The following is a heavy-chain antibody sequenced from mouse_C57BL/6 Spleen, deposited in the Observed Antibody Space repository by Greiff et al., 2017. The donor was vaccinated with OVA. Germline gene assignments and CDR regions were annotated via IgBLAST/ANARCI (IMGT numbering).Heavy chain of an antibody. J-gene: IGHJ4*01. D-gene: IGHD2-4*01. Sequence: QVQLQQSGPELVKPGASVKISCKASGYTFTDYYINWVKQRPGQGLEWIGGLFPGSGSTYYNEKFKGKATLTVDKSSSTAYMLLSSLTSEDSAVYVCARGGDYGPYYAMDYWGQGTSVTVSS. CDR2: LFPGSGST. CDR3: ARGGDYGPYYAMDY. V-gene: IGHV1-75*01. CDR1: GYTFTDYY.